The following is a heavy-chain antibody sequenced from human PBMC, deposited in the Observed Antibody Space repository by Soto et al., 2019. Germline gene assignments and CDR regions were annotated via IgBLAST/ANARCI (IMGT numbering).Heavy chain of an antibody. V-gene: IGHV3-23*01. CDR2: ISASGGAT. Sequence: WSLRLSCAASGFTFSSYGMSWVRQAPGKGPEWVSGISASGGATYYADSVNGRFTISRDNSKNTVDLQMSSLRAEDTAVYYCAKVLYSSGSIYDSWGQGTLVTVSS. CDR1: GFTFSSYG. J-gene: IGHJ4*02. CDR3: AKVLYSSGSIYDS. D-gene: IGHD6-19*01.